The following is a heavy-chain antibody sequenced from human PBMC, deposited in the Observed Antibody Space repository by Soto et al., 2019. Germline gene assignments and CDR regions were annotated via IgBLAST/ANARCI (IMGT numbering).Heavy chain of an antibody. J-gene: IGHJ6*02. CDR2: IGTRSDI. V-gene: IGHV3-21*02. CDR3: AREETAWPLAYGLDV. Sequence: EVQLVESGGGLVKPGGSLRLSCVASGFTFSTYSMNWVRQAPGKGLEWVSTIGTRSDIYYAESVNGRFTISRDNAKNSLSLQMNSLRVEDTAVYYCAREETAWPLAYGLDVWGQGTAVTVSS. CDR1: GFTFSTYS. D-gene: IGHD2-21*02.